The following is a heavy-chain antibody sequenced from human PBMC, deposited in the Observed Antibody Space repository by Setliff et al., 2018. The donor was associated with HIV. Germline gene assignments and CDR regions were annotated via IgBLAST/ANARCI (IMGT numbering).Heavy chain of an antibody. CDR3: ARLVAAAGKTGWFDP. CDR2: ISAYNGNT. Sequence: SVKVSCKASGYTFTSYGISWVRQAPGQGLEWMGWISAYNGNTYYAQKLQGRVTMTTDTSTSTAYMELRSLRSDDTAVYYCARLVAAAGKTGWFDPWGQGTLVTVSS. J-gene: IGHJ5*02. V-gene: IGHV1-18*01. CDR1: GYTFTSYG. D-gene: IGHD6-13*01.